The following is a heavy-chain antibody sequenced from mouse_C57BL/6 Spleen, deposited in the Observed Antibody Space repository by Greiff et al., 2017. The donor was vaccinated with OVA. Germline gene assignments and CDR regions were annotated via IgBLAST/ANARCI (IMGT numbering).Heavy chain of an antibody. Sequence: EVQLVESGGGLVQPKGSLKLSCAASGFSFNTYAMNWVRQAPGKGLEWVARIRSKSNNYATYYADSVKDRFTISRDDSESMLYLQMNNLKTEDTAMYYCVSLSAYYSIWFAYWGQGTLVTVSA. CDR3: VSLSAYYSIWFAY. D-gene: IGHD2-5*01. J-gene: IGHJ3*01. CDR2: IRSKSNNYAT. V-gene: IGHV10-1*01. CDR1: GFSFNTYA.